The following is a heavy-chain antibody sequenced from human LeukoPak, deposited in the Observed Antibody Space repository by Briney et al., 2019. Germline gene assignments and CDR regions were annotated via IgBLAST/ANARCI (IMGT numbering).Heavy chain of an antibody. D-gene: IGHD6-13*01. CDR3: ARVVAAAGWFDP. V-gene: IGHV4-59*01. Sequence: SETLSLTCTVSGGSIGSYYWSWIRQPPGKGLEWIGYIYYSGSTNYNPSLKSRVTISVDTSKNQFSLKLSSVTAADTAVYYCARVVAAAGWFDPWGQGTLVTVSS. CDR2: IYYSGST. CDR1: GGSIGSYY. J-gene: IGHJ5*02.